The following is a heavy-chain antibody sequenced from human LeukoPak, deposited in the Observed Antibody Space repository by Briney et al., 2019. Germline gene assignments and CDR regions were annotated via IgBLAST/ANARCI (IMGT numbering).Heavy chain of an antibody. CDR1: GFTFDDYA. Sequence: GGSLRLSCAAPGFTFDDYAMHWVRQAPGKGLEWDSGISWNSGSIGYADSVKGRFTISRDNAKNSLYLQMNSLRAEDMALYYCARDPSFWSGYYRAFGYYYYYMDVWGKGTTVTVSS. V-gene: IGHV3-9*03. D-gene: IGHD3-3*01. J-gene: IGHJ6*03. CDR2: ISWNSGSI. CDR3: ARDPSFWSGYYRAFGYYYYYMDV.